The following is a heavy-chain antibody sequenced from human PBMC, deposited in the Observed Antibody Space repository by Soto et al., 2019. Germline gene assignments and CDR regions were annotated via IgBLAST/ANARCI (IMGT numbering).Heavy chain of an antibody. J-gene: IGHJ4*01. V-gene: IGHV3-30*18. CDR1: GFSFNLYG. D-gene: IGHD6-19*01. CDR2: VSGDGTKT. CDR3: AKPIAVAGTGHFDY. Sequence: GGSLRLSCTASGFSFNLYGMHWVRQAPGRGLEWVTLVSGDGTKTYYTDSVKGRFTVSRDNSKNSLYLQMNSLRPEDTAVYYCAKPIAVAGTGHFDYWGHGTLVTVSS.